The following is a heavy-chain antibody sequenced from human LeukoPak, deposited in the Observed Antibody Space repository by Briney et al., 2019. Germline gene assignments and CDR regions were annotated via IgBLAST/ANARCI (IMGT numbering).Heavy chain of an antibody. D-gene: IGHD2-2*01. Sequence: GGSPRLSCAASGFTFSDYYMSWIRQAPGKGLEWVSYISSSGSTIYYADSVKGRFTISRDNAKNSLYLQMNSLRAEDTAVYYCARVHIVVVPAATYYFDYWGQGTLVTVSS. V-gene: IGHV3-11*01. J-gene: IGHJ4*02. CDR1: GFTFSDYY. CDR3: ARVHIVVVPAATYYFDY. CDR2: ISSSGSTI.